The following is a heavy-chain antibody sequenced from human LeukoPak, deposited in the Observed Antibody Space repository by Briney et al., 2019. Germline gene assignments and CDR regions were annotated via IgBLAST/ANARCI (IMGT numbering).Heavy chain of an antibody. V-gene: IGHV1-2*02. Sequence: ASVKVSCKASGYTFTGYYMHWVRQAPGQGLEWMGWINPNSGGTNYAQKFQGRVTMTRDTSISTAYMELSRLRSDDTAVYYCARDLTESITMARGVITPPHYWGQGTLVTVSS. CDR2: INPNSGGT. CDR3: ARDLTESITMARGVITPPHY. D-gene: IGHD3-10*01. J-gene: IGHJ4*02. CDR1: GYTFTGYY.